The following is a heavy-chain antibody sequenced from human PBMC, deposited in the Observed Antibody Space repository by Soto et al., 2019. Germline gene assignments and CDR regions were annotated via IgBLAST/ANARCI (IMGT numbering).Heavy chain of an antibody. J-gene: IGHJ6*02. CDR2: ISYDGSNK. V-gene: IGHV3-30*03. D-gene: IGHD4-17*01. Sequence: QVQLVESGGGVVQPGRSLRLSCAASGFTFSSYGMHWVRQAPGKGLEWVAVISYDGSNKYYADSVKGRFTISRDNSKNMLYLQMNSLRAEDTAVYYCATYGDYDSYYYYYGMDVWGQGTTVTVSS. CDR1: GFTFSSYG. CDR3: ATYGDYDSYYYYYGMDV.